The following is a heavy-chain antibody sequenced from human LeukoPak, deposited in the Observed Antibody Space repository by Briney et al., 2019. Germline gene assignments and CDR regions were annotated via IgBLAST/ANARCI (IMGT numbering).Heavy chain of an antibody. J-gene: IGHJ4*02. V-gene: IGHV3-30*03. D-gene: IGHD6-19*01. CDR1: GFTFSSYG. CDR2: ISYDGSNK. Sequence: PGGSLRLSCAASGFTFSSYGMHWVRQAPGKGLEWVAVISYDGSNKYYADSVKGRFTISRDNSKNTLYLQMTSLRAEDTAVYYCARVGSDWYFDYWGQGALVTVSS. CDR3: ARVGSDWYFDY.